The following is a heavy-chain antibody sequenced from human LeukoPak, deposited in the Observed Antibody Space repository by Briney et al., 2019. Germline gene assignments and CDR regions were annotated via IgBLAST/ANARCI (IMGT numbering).Heavy chain of an antibody. CDR3: AKDRSGVVVPAAWDY. Sequence: GGSLRLSCAASGFTFSSYAMHWVRQAPGKGLEWVAVISYDGSNKYYADSVKGRFTISRDNSKNTLYLQMNSLRAEDTAVYYCAKDRSGVVVPAAWDYWGQGTLVTVSS. CDR1: GFTFSSYA. V-gene: IGHV3-30-3*01. CDR2: ISYDGSNK. D-gene: IGHD2-2*01. J-gene: IGHJ4*02.